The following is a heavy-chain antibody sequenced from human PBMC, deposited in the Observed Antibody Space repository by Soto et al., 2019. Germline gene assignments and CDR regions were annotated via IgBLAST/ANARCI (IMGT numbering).Heavy chain of an antibody. CDR2: KTFDGINK. CDR3: ARETDGMDV. J-gene: IGHJ6*02. Sequence: QVQLVESGGGVVQPGRSLRLSCAASGFIFSTYSIHWVRQAPGKGLEWVAVKTFDGINKYNADSVKGRFTISRDASKKTVYLQMNSLTTEDTAVYFCARETDGMDVWGQGTTVTVSS. CDR1: GFIFSTYS. V-gene: IGHV3-30*03.